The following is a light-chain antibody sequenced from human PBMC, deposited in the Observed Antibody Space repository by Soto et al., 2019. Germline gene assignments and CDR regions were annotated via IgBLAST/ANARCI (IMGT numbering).Light chain of an antibody. CDR2: AVS. CDR1: SSDVGAYIY. Sequence: QSALTQPASVSGSPGQSITISCTGTSSDVGAYIYVSWYQQRPGKAPELMIYAVSNRPSGVSNRFSGSKSGNTASLTISGLQAEDEADYYCSSYTSSSTYVFGTGTKLTVL. V-gene: IGLV2-14*01. J-gene: IGLJ1*01. CDR3: SSYTSSSTYV.